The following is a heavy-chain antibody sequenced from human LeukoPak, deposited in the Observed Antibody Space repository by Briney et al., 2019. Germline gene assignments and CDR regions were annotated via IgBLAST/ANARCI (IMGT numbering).Heavy chain of an antibody. CDR3: ARRLAGAFDI. CDR2: IGTAGDP. J-gene: IGHJ3*02. Sequence: PGGSLRLSCAASGFTFSSHDMHWVRQATGKGLEWVSAIGTAGDPYYPGSVKGRFTISRENVKNSLYLQMNSLRAGDTAVYYCARRLAGAFDIWGQGTMVTVSS. V-gene: IGHV3-13*05. CDR1: GFTFSSHD.